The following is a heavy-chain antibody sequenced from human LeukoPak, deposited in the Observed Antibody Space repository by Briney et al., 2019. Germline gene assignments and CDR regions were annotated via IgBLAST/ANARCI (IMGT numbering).Heavy chain of an antibody. CDR3: AKDIAVAAHGGNY. J-gene: IGHJ4*02. CDR2: ISYDGSNK. D-gene: IGHD6-19*01. Sequence: PGRSLRLSCAASGFTFSSYGMHWVRQAPGKGLEWVAVISYDGSNKYCADSVKGRFTISRDNSKNTLYLQMNSLRAEDTAVYYCAKDIAVAAHGGNYWGQGTLVTVSS. V-gene: IGHV3-30*18. CDR1: GFTFSSYG.